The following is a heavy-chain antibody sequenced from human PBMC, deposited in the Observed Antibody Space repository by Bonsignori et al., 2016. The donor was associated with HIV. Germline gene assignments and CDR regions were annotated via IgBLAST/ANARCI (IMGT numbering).Heavy chain of an antibody. D-gene: IGHD7-27*01. Sequence: GGSLRLSCAASGFTFSSYSMNWVRQAPGKGLEWVSSISSSSSYIYYADSVKGRFTISRDNAKNSLYLQMNSLRAEDTAVYYCARGLWGKDYYFDYWGQGTLVTVSS. V-gene: IGHV3-21*01. J-gene: IGHJ4*02. CDR3: ARGLWGKDYYFDY. CDR2: ISSSSSYI. CDR1: GFTFSSYS.